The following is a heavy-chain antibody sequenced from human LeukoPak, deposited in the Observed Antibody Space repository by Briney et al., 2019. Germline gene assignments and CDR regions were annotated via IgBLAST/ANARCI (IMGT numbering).Heavy chain of an antibody. J-gene: IGHJ5*02. Sequence: SETLSLTCAGYGGSFSGYYWSWIRQPPGKGLEWIGEINHSGSTNYNPSLKSRVTISVDTSKNQFSLKLSSVTAADTAVYYCARGRDMKKLRLDPWGQGTLVTVSS. CDR2: INHSGST. CDR3: ARGRDMKKLRLDP. D-gene: IGHD2-15*01. CDR1: GGSFSGYY. V-gene: IGHV4-34*01.